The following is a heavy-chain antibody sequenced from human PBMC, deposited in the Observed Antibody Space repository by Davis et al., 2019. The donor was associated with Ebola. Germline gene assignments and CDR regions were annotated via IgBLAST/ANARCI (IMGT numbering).Heavy chain of an antibody. CDR2: IIPMFRTP. CDR1: GGTFSSFA. V-gene: IGHV1-69*13. D-gene: IGHD3-22*01. Sequence: SVKVSCKTSGGTFSSFAVSWVRQAPGQGLERMGGIIPMFRTPNYAQKFQDRVTITADDSTKTVYMELKSLRSDDTAVYYCARVRTGYYYDSSDSPSWFDPWGPGTLVTVSS. J-gene: IGHJ5*02. CDR3: ARVRTGYYYDSSDSPSWFDP.